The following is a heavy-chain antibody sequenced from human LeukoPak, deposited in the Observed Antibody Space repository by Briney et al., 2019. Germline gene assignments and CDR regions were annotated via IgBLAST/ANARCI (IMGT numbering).Heavy chain of an antibody. Sequence: PGASVNVSCKASRGTFSSDAISCGRQAPGQRLEFMGGISPIFGTANYAQKFQSRVKITTDEYTSTAYMELRRLRSEDTAVYYCARAPITETVDTAMVTSTDAFDIWGQGTMVTVSS. J-gene: IGHJ3*02. D-gene: IGHD5-18*01. CDR3: ARAPITETVDTAMVTSTDAFDI. V-gene: IGHV1-69*05. CDR1: RGTFSSDA. CDR2: ISPIFGTA.